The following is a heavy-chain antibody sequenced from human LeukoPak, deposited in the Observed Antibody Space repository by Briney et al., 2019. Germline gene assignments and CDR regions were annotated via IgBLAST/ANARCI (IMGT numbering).Heavy chain of an antibody. Sequence: PGGSLRLSCAASGFIFSNTWMNWVRQAPGKGLEWVSSISGSGDRTYYADSVNGRFTISRDNSKNTLYLQMNSLRAEDTAIYYCAKGGPYSSSWGGKFDHWGQGTLVTVSS. J-gene: IGHJ4*02. CDR1: GFIFSNTW. D-gene: IGHD6-13*01. CDR2: ISGSGDRT. CDR3: AKGGPYSSSWGGKFDH. V-gene: IGHV3-23*01.